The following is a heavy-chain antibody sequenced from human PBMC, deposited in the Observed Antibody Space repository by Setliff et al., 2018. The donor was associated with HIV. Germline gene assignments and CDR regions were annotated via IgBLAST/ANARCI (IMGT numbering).Heavy chain of an antibody. CDR1: GGTFSSYA. J-gene: IGHJ3*02. V-gene: IGHV1-69*05. Sequence: ASVKVSCKASGGTFSSYAINWVRQAPGQGLEWMGGIIPMFGTVNFAQKFHGRVTITTDESTSTAYMELNSLRSEETAVYYCARGHSHGYGYSGSYGPFDIWGQGTMVTVSS. D-gene: IGHD1-26*01. CDR3: ARGHSHGYGYSGSYGPFDI. CDR2: IIPMFGTV.